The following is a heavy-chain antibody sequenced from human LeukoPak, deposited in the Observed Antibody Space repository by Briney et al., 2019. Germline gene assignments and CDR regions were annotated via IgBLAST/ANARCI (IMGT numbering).Heavy chain of an antibody. D-gene: IGHD5-18*01. J-gene: IGHJ6*02. CDR2: VSDSSSRI. Sequence: PGGSLRLSCAASGFTFSIYAMNWVRQAPGKGLEWVSGVSDSSSRIFYTDSVKGRFTISRDNSKNTLYLQMNSLRVEDTAVYYCAKGHSYGYTYFFGMDVWGQGTTVTVSS. CDR1: GFTFSIYA. V-gene: IGHV3-23*01. CDR3: AKGHSYGYTYFFGMDV.